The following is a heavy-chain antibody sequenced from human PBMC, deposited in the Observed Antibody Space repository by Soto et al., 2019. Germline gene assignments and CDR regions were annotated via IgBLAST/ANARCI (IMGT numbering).Heavy chain of an antibody. Sequence: PSETLSLTCTVSGDSVTSDNYYWTWIRQPPGKGLEWIGYIYSSGSTNYNPSLKSRVTISVDTSRNQFSLKLTSVTAADTAVYYCARDTRGYSRAFDYWGQGXLVTVYS. V-gene: IGHV4-61*01. J-gene: IGHJ4*02. CDR3: ARDTRGYSRAFDY. D-gene: IGHD5-18*01. CDR2: IYSSGST. CDR1: GDSVTSDNYY.